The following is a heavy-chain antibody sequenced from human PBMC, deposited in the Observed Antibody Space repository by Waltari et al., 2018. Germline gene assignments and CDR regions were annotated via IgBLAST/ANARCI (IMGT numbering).Heavy chain of an antibody. CDR1: GGSISSSSYY. D-gene: IGHD6-13*01. CDR3: AGQTSSSWYPSHWYFDL. Sequence: QLQLQESGPGLVKPSETLSLTCTVSGGSISSSSYYWGWIRQPPGKGLEWIGSIYYSGSNYYNPSLKGQVTISVDTSKNQCSLKLSSVTAADTAVYYCAGQTSSSWYPSHWYFDLWGRGTLVTVSS. CDR2: IYYSGSN. V-gene: IGHV4-39*01. J-gene: IGHJ2*01.